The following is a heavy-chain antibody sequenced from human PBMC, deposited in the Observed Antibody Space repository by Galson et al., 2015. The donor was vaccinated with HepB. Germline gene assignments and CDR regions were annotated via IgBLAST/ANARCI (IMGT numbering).Heavy chain of an antibody. CDR2: ISAYNGNT. V-gene: IGHV1-18*04. J-gene: IGHJ6*02. Sequence: SVKVSCKASGYTFTSYGISWVRQAPGQGLEWMGWISAYNGNTNYAQKLQGRVTMTTDTSTSTAYMELRSLRSDDTAVYYCARSVIGPGVYYYYGMDVWAKGPRSPSP. D-gene: IGHD3-10*01. CDR3: ARSVIGPGVYYYYGMDV. CDR1: GYTFTSYG.